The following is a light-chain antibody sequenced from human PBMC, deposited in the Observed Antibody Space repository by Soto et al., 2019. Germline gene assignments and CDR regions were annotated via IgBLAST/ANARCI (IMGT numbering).Light chain of an antibody. CDR3: LQYGDSLKT. Sequence: EIVLSQSPGTLSLSQGDRATLSCRASQTLTGSHLAWYQQKPGQPPKLLIYGASDRATGIPDRFSGSGSGTDFTLIISSLEPEDFALYYCLQYGDSLKTFGQGTKVDIK. J-gene: IGKJ1*01. CDR1: QTLTGSH. V-gene: IGKV3-20*01. CDR2: GAS.